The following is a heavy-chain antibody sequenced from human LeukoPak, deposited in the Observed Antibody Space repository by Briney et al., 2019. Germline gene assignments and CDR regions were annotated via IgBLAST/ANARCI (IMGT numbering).Heavy chain of an antibody. Sequence: PSQTLSLTCTVSGDSISSGDYYWSWIRQPPGKGLEWIGEINHSGSTNYNPSLKSRVTISVDTSKNQFSLKLSSVTAADTAVYYCARSFDQADIVATTTDYWGQGTLVTVSS. D-gene: IGHD5-12*01. CDR3: ARSFDQADIVATTTDY. V-gene: IGHV4-30-4*08. J-gene: IGHJ4*02. CDR1: GDSISSGDYY. CDR2: INHSGST.